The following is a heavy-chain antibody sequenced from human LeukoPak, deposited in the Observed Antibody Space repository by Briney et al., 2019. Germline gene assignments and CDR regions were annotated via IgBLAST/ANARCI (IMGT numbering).Heavy chain of an antibody. CDR1: GGTFSSYA. CDR2: IIPIFGTA. Sequence: SVKVSCKASGGTFSSYAISWVRQAPGQGLEWMGRIIPIFGTANYAQKFQGRVTITTDESTSTAYMELSSLRSEDTAVYYCVGDRHLDAFDIWGQGTMVTVSS. J-gene: IGHJ3*02. V-gene: IGHV1-69*05. D-gene: IGHD3-3*02. CDR3: VGDRHLDAFDI.